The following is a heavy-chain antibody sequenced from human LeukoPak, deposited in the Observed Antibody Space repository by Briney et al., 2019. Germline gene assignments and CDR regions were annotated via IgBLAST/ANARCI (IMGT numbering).Heavy chain of an antibody. V-gene: IGHV1-24*01. Sequence: GASVKVSCKVSGYTLTELSMHWVRQAPGKGLEWMGGFDPEDGETIYAQKFQGRVTITADKSTSTAYMELSSLRSEDTAVYYCARDEGIAPGNWGQGTLVTVSS. CDR2: FDPEDGET. J-gene: IGHJ4*02. D-gene: IGHD6-13*01. CDR1: GYTLTELS. CDR3: ARDEGIAPGN.